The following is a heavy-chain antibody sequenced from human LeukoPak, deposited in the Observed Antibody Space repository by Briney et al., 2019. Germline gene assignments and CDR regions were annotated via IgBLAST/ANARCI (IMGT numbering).Heavy chain of an antibody. J-gene: IGHJ1*01. CDR3: ARSRGYYEEYFQH. CDR1: GFTFSSYS. D-gene: IGHD3-22*01. Sequence: SGGSLRLSCAASGFTFSSYSMNWVRQAPGKGLEWVSYISSSSSTIYYADSVKGRFTISRDNAKNSLYLQMNSLRAEDTAVYYCARSRGYYEEYFQHWGQGTLVTVSS. CDR2: ISSSSSTI. V-gene: IGHV3-48*01.